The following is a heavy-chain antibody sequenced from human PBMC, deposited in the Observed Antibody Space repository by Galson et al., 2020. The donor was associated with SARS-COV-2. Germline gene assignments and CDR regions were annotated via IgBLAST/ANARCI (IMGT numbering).Heavy chain of an antibody. D-gene: IGHD2-8*02. Sequence: ASVKVSCKASGYTFTSYAVHWVRQAPGQAPEWMGWINAGNGNTKFSEKFQDRVTLTTDTSASTVYMELTTLTSEDTAVYFCARATHDYSDVVVLSYFNYWGHGTLVIVSS. V-gene: IGHV1-3*01. J-gene: IGHJ4*01. CDR1: GYTFTSYA. CDR2: INAGNGNT. CDR3: ARATHDYSDVVVLSYFNY.